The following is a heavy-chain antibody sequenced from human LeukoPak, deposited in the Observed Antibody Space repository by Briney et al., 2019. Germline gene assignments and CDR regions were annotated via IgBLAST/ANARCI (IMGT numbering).Heavy chain of an antibody. Sequence: YYRDSVEGRFTISRDNSKNTLYLQMNSLRAEDTAVFYCAKDRDDYVWGSYLGAFDIWGQGTMVTVSS. J-gene: IGHJ3*02. CDR3: AKDRDDYVWGSYLGAFDI. V-gene: IGHV3-23*01. D-gene: IGHD3-16*01.